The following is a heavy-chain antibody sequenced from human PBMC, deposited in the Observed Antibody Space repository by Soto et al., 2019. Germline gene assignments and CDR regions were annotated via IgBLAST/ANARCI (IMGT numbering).Heavy chain of an antibody. CDR2: VDPNGGGS. CDR1: GYSFTDYK. V-gene: IGHV1-2*04. J-gene: IGHJ4*02. Sequence: ASVKVSCKTSGYSFTDYKLHWVRQAPGQGLEWMGWVDPNGGGSNSAQKFQGSVTMTWDTSITTAYLDLTRLTTNDTATYFCATWVYYGDFEGFAFWGQGTLVTVSS. D-gene: IGHD4-17*01. CDR3: ATWVYYGDFEGFAF.